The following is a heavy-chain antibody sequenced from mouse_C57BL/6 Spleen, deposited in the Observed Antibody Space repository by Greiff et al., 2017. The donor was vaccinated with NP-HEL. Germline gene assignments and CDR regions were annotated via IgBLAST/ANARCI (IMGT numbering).Heavy chain of an antibody. CDR3: ARWRVITTVVGDYFDY. V-gene: IGHV1-53*01. Sequence: QVQLQQPGTELVKPGASVKLSCKASGYTFTSYWMHWVKQRPGQGLEWIGNINPSNGGTNYNEKFKSKATLTVDKSSSTAYMQLSSLTSDDSAVYYCARWRVITTVVGDYFDYWGQGTTLTVSS. CDR2: INPSNGGT. CDR1: GYTFTSYW. D-gene: IGHD1-1*01. J-gene: IGHJ2*01.